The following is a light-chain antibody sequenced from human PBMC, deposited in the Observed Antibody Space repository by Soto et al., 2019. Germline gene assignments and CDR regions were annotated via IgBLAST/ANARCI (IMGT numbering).Light chain of an antibody. CDR3: SSYAGSNNYV. Sequence: QSALTQPPSASWSPGQSVTISCTGTSSDVGGYNYVSWYQQHPGKAPKLMIYEVSKRPSGVPDRFSGSKSGNTASLTVSGLQAEDEADYYCSSYAGSNNYVFGTGTKATVL. V-gene: IGLV2-8*01. CDR2: EVS. CDR1: SSDVGGYNY. J-gene: IGLJ1*01.